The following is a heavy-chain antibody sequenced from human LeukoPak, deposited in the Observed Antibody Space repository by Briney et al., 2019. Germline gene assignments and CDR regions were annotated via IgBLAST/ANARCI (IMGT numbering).Heavy chain of an antibody. CDR2: ISYDGSNK. J-gene: IGHJ4*02. Sequence: GGSLRPSCAASGFTFSSYGMHWVRQAPGKGLEWVAVISYDGSNKYYADSVKGRFTISRDNSKNTLYLQMNSLRAEDTAVYYCAKPPLYDFWSGYFDYWGQGTLVTVSS. CDR1: GFTFSSYG. V-gene: IGHV3-30*18. D-gene: IGHD3-3*01. CDR3: AKPPLYDFWSGYFDY.